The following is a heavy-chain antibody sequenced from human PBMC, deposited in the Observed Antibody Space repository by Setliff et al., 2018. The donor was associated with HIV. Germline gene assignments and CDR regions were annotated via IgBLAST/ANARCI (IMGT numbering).Heavy chain of an antibody. CDR3: AKDRQLVTWTLDY. Sequence: LRLSCVASGFTLNTYDMHWVRQPPGKGLVWVSRLSKDGSYTHYADSVKGRFTISRDNAKNTLYLQMSSLTAEDTAVYYCAKDRQLVTWTLDYWGQGTLVTVSS. CDR2: LSKDGSYT. J-gene: IGHJ4*02. CDR1: GFTLNTYD. V-gene: IGHV3-74*01. D-gene: IGHD6-13*01.